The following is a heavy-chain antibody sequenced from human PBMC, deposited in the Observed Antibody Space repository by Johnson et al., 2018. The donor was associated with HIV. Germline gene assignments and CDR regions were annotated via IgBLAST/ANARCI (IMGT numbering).Heavy chain of an antibody. Sequence: MQLVESGGGVVQPGGSLRLSCAASGFTFSSYAMHWVRQAPGRGLEWVGRIKSKTDGGTTDYAAPVKGRFTISRDDSKNTLYLQMNSLRAEDTALYYCAREWGVFTVGGVIPRNAFDIWGQGTMVTVSS. V-gene: IGHV3-15*01. J-gene: IGHJ3*02. D-gene: IGHD3-16*01. CDR3: AREWGVFTVGGVIPRNAFDI. CDR1: GFTFSSYA. CDR2: IKSKTDGGTT.